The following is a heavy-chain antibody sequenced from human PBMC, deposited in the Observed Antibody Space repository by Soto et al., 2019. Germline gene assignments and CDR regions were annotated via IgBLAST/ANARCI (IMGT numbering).Heavy chain of an antibody. CDR2: IYPGDSDT. CDR3: ARFGYYDSSGYYGVDY. CDR1: GNSFTSYW. D-gene: IGHD3-22*01. J-gene: IGHJ4*02. Sequence: PGESLKISCKGSGNSFTSYWIGWVRQMPGKGLEWMGIIYPGDSDTRYSPSFQGQVTISADKSISTAYLQWSSLKASDTAMYYCARFGYYDSSGYYGVDYWGQGTLVTVSS. V-gene: IGHV5-51*01.